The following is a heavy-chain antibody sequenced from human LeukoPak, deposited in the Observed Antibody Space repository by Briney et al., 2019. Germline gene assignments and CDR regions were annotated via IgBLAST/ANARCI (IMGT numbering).Heavy chain of an antibody. Sequence: KPSETLSLTCTVSGGSISNYYWSWIRQPPGKGLEWIGYIYYSGSTNYNPSLKSRVTISVDTSKNQFSLKLSSVTAADTAVYYCARVHYGSGIDYWGQGTLVTVSS. J-gene: IGHJ4*02. D-gene: IGHD3-10*01. CDR1: GGSISNYY. V-gene: IGHV4-59*01. CDR2: IYYSGST. CDR3: ARVHYGSGIDY.